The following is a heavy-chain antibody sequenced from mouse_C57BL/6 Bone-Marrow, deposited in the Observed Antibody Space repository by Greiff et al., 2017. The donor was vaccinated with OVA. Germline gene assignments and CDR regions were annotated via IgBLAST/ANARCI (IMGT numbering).Heavy chain of an antibody. CDR3: ARLRYFDV. Sequence: EVQGVESGGGLVQPGGSLKLSCAASGFTFSDYGMAWVRQAPRKGPEWVAFISNLAYSIYYADTVTGRFTISRENAKNTLYLEMSSLRSEDTAMYYCARLRYFDVWGTGTTVTVSS. J-gene: IGHJ1*03. V-gene: IGHV5-15*01. CDR2: ISNLAYSI. CDR1: GFTFSDYG.